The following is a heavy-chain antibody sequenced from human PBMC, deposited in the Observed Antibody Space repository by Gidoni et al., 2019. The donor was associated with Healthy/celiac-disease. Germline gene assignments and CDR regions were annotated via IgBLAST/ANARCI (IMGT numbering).Heavy chain of an antibody. D-gene: IGHD2-15*01. CDR3: ARVKGSGAYYYYYGMDV. CDR2: IGTAGDT. J-gene: IGHJ6*02. Sequence: GKGLEWVSAIGTAGDTYYPGSVKGRFTISRENAKNSLYLQMNSLRAGDTAVYYCARVKGSGAYYYYYGMDVWGQGTTVTVSS. V-gene: IGHV3-13*01.